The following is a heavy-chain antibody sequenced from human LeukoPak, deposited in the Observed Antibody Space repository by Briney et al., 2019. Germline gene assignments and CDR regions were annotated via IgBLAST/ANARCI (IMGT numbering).Heavy chain of an antibody. CDR1: GGSISSYY. V-gene: IGHV4-59*08. D-gene: IGHD3-9*01. J-gene: IGHJ4*02. Sequence: SETLSLTCTVSGGSISSYYWSWIRQPPGKGLEWIGYIYYSGSTNYNPSLKSRVTISVDTSKNQFSLKLTSVTAADTAVYYCARHPTSYYDILTGPFDYWGQGTLVTVSS. CDR3: ARHPTSYYDILTGPFDY. CDR2: IYYSGST.